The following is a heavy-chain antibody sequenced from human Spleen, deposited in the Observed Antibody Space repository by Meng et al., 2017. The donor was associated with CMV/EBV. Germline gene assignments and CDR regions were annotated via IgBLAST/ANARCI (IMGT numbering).Heavy chain of an antibody. V-gene: IGHV3-74*01. J-gene: IGHJ6*02. CDR3: ARELLRFLEWFSYYGMDV. CDR2: INSDGSST. D-gene: IGHD3-3*01. CDR1: GFIVNTYY. Sequence: GESLKISCAASGFIVNTYYMNWVRQAPGKGLVWVSRINSDGSSTSYADSVKGRFTISRDNAKNTLYLQMNSLRAEDTAAYYCARELLRFLEWFSYYGMDVWGQGTTVTVSS.